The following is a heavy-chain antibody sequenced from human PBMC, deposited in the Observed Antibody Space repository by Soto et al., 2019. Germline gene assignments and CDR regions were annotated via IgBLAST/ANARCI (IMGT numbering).Heavy chain of an antibody. Sequence: GASVEVCCXASGFTFSTSAVQWVRQAKGQRLEWIGWIVIGSGSTNYAQKFQERVTITRDMSTSTAYMELSSLRSEDTATYYCAANKNNWTYESYYSXHGTPVTXSS. D-gene: IGHD1-7*01. J-gene: IGHJ4*01. CDR3: AANKNNWTYESYY. CDR1: GFTFSTSA. CDR2: IVIGSGST. V-gene: IGHV1-58*01.